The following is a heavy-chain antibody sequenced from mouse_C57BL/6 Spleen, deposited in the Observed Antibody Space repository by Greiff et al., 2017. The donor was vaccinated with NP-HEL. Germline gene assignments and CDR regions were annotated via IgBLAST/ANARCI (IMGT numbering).Heavy chain of an antibody. V-gene: IGHV1-52*01. D-gene: IGHD2-4*01. Sequence: QVQLQQPGAELVRPGSSVKLSCKASGYTFTSYWMHWVKQRPIQGLEWIGNIYPSDSDTHYNQKFKDKATLTVDKSSSTAYMQLSSLTSEDSAVYYCAREEYDYDGFAYWGQGTLVTVSA. CDR1: GYTFTSYW. CDR3: AREEYDYDGFAY. J-gene: IGHJ3*01. CDR2: IYPSDSDT.